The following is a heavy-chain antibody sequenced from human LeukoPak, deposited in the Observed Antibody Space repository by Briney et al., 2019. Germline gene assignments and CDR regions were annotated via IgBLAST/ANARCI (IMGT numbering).Heavy chain of an antibody. D-gene: IGHD3-16*01. Sequence: SETLSLTCTVSGGSISSSSYYWGWIRQPPGKGLEWIGSIYYSGSTYYNPSLKSRVTISVDTSKNQFSLKLSSVTAADTAVYYCARHPFGGVPRVFFDYWGQGTLVTVSS. CDR2: IYYSGST. J-gene: IGHJ4*02. CDR3: ARHPFGGVPRVFFDY. V-gene: IGHV4-39*01. CDR1: GGSISSSSYY.